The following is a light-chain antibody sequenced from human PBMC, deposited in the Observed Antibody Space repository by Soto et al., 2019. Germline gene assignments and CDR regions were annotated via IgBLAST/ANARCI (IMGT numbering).Light chain of an antibody. Sequence: EIVLMQSLGTLSLSPGDRATLSCRASQRISSSYLAWYQQKPGRAPRLLMYDASSRATGIPDRFSGSGSGTEFTLTISRLEAEDFAMYYCQQSSRSPVTFGQGTRLDIK. CDR1: QRISSSY. CDR2: DAS. V-gene: IGKV3-20*01. CDR3: QQSSRSPVT. J-gene: IGKJ5*01.